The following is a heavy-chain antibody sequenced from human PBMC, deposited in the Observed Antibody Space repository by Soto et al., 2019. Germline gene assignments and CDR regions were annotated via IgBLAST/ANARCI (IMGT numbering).Heavy chain of an antibody. D-gene: IGHD6-6*01. J-gene: IGHJ5*02. CDR1: GYTFTSYG. CDR2: ISAYNGNT. V-gene: IGHV1-18*01. Sequence: QVPLVQSGSEVKKPGASVKVSCKASGYTFTSYGISWVRQAPGQGLEWMGWISAYNGNTNYAQKLQGRVTMTTDTSTSTAYMELRSLRSDDTAVYYCARDPRAARPQYDSERFDPWGQGTLVTVSS. CDR3: ARDPRAARPQYDSERFDP.